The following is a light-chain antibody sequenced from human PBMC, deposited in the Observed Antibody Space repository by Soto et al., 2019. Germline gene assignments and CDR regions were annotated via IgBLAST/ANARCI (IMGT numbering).Light chain of an antibody. CDR3: SSYTSSSTL. CDR2: DVS. V-gene: IGLV2-14*01. Sequence: QSVLTQPASVSGSPGQSITISCTATSSDVGDYNYVSWYQQHPGKAPKLMLYDVSNRPSGISNRFSGSKSGNTASLTISGLQAEDEADYYCSSYTSSSTLFGTGTKLTVL. J-gene: IGLJ1*01. CDR1: SSDVGDYNY.